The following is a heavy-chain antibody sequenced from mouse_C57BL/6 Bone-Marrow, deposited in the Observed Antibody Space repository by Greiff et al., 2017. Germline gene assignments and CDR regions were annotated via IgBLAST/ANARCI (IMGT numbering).Heavy chain of an antibody. Sequence: QVQLKQPGAELVKPGASVKMSCKASGYTFTSYWITWVKQRPGQGLEWIGDIYPGSGSTNYNEKFKSKATLTVDTSSSTAYMQLSSLTSEDSAVYYCARRRENYGSSPDYWGQGTTLTVSS. CDR3: ARRRENYGSSPDY. CDR1: GYTFTSYW. V-gene: IGHV1-55*01. J-gene: IGHJ2*01. CDR2: IYPGSGST. D-gene: IGHD1-1*01.